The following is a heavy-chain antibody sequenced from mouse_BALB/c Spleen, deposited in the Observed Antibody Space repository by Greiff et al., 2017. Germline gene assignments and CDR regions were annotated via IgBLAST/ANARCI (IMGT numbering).Heavy chain of an antibody. CDR2: ISSGGST. D-gene: IGHD2-14*01. Sequence: EVQGVESGGGLVKPGGSLKLSCAASGFTFSSYAMSWVRQTPEKRLEWVASISSGGSTYYPDSVKGRFTISRDNARNILYLQMSSLRSEDTAMYYCARDRYDGTWFAYWGQGTLVTVSA. V-gene: IGHV5-6-5*01. CDR3: ARDRYDGTWFAY. CDR1: GFTFSSYA. J-gene: IGHJ3*01.